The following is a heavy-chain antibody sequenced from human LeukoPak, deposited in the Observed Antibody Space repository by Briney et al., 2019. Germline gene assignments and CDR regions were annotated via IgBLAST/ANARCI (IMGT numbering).Heavy chain of an antibody. Sequence: SQTLSLTCTVSGGSISSGSYYWSWIRQPAGKGLEWIGRIYTSGSTNYNPSLKSRVTISVDTSKNQFSLKLGSVTAADTAVYYCASPEFGYWGQGTLVTVSS. J-gene: IGHJ4*02. CDR3: ASPEFGY. V-gene: IGHV4-61*02. CDR2: IYTSGST. CDR1: GGSISSGSYY. D-gene: IGHD3-10*01.